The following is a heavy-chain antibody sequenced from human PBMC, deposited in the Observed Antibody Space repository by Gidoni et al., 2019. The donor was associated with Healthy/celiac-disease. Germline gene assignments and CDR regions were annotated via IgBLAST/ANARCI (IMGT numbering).Heavy chain of an antibody. V-gene: IGHV3-9*01. Sequence: EVRMVEAGGGLVQPGRSLRLSCAASGSTFADYALHWVRQAPGKGLEWVSGISWNSGSISYADSVKGRFTISRDNAKNSLYLQMNSLRAEDTALYYCAKDGGIAVAGLVDYWGQGTLVTVSS. CDR3: AKDGGIAVAGLVDY. CDR1: GSTFADYA. D-gene: IGHD6-19*01. CDR2: ISWNSGSI. J-gene: IGHJ4*02.